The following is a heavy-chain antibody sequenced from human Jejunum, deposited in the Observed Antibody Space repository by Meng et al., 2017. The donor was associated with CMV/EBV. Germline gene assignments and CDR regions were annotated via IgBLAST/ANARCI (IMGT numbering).Heavy chain of an antibody. V-gene: IGHV7-4-1*02. CDR1: GYTFINYA. CDR3: ARGGPYPDSSGFHWYFDI. J-gene: IGHJ2*01. CDR2: INTHTGNP. Sequence: QLQLVQSGSELKKPGASVKVSCKASGYTFINYAINWVRQALGQGLEWMGWINTHTGNPTYGQGFTGRFVLSSDTSVSTANLQISSLKAEDTAVYYCARGGPYPDSSGFHWYFDIWGRGTLVTVAS. D-gene: IGHD3-22*01.